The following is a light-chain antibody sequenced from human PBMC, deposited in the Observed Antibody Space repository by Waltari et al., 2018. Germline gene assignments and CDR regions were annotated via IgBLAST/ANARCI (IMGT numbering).Light chain of an antibody. V-gene: IGKV3-20*01. CDR2: GAS. Sequence: EIVLTQSPGTLPLSPGERATLSCRASQSVSRSLAWYQQKPGQAPRLLIYGASSRAPCVPDRFSGSVSGTDFSLTISRLEPEDCAVYYCQHYVRLPVSFGQGTKVEIK. CDR1: QSVSRS. J-gene: IGKJ1*01. CDR3: QHYVRLPVS.